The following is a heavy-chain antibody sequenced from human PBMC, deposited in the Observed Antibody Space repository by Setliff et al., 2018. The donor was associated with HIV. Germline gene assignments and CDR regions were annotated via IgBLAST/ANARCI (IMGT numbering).Heavy chain of an antibody. Sequence: SVKVSCKASGYTFRDYGISWVRQAPGQRLEWMGGIIPIFGTLNFAQKFQGRVTITTDESTSTAYMELSSLRSEDTAVYYCAREGGEKTRYYYFDYWGQGTLVTVSS. CDR1: GYTFRDYG. J-gene: IGHJ4*02. CDR2: IIPIFGTL. CDR3: AREGGEKTRYYYFDY. V-gene: IGHV1-69*05. D-gene: IGHD4-17*01.